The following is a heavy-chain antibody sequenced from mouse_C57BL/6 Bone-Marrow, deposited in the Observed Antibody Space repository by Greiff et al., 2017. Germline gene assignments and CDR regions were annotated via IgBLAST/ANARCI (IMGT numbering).Heavy chain of an antibody. V-gene: IGHV1-54*01. J-gene: IGHJ4*01. Sequence: QVQLKQPGAELVRPGTSVKVSCKASGYAFTNYLIEWVKQRPGQGLEWIGVINPGSGGTNYNEKFKGKATLTVDKSSSTAYMQLSSLTSEDSAVYVCARKIQLRLRRWMDYGGQGTSVTVSS. CDR1: GYAFTNYL. CDR3: ARKIQLRLRRWMDY. CDR2: INPGSGGT. D-gene: IGHD3-2*02.